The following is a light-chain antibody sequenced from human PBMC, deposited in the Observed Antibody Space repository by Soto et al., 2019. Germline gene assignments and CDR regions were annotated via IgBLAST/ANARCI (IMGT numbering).Light chain of an antibody. CDR3: QQYSGIPYT. CDR2: WAS. V-gene: IGKV4-1*01. CDR1: QSVLYSSNNKNY. Sequence: DIVMTQSPDSLAMSLGERATIKCKSSQSVLYSSNNKNYLAWYQQKPRQPPKLLIYWASTRESGVPDRFSGSGSGTDFTLTISSLQAGDVAVYYCQQYSGIPYTFGQGTKVEIK. J-gene: IGKJ2*01.